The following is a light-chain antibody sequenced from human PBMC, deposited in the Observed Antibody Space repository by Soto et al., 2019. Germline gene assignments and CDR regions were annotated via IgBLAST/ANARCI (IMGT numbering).Light chain of an antibody. J-gene: IGKJ5*01. CDR1: QSVSSY. V-gene: IGKV3-11*01. CDR2: DAS. CDR3: QQYAGSPIT. Sequence: EIVMTQSPATLSVSPGGRATLSCRASQSVSSYLAWYQQKPGQAPRLLIYDASNRATGIPARFSGSGSGTDFTLTISSLEPEDFAVYSCQQYAGSPITFGQGTRLEIK.